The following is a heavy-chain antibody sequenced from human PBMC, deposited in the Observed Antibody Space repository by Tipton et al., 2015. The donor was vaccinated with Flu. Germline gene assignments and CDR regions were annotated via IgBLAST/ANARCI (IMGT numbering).Heavy chain of an antibody. V-gene: IGHV4-61*02. CDR3: ARGRCSPGACNLRSSFDA. CDR1: GGSIASGHY. D-gene: IGHD2/OR15-2a*01. Sequence: TLSLTCSVSGGSIASGHYFWSWIRQPAGKGLEWIGRVYSSGSINESPAQSGRIALTVDTFKNQFSLKLDSETVADTAVYYCARGRCSPGACNLRSSFDAWGQGPLVSVS. J-gene: IGHJ5*02. CDR2: VYSSGSI.